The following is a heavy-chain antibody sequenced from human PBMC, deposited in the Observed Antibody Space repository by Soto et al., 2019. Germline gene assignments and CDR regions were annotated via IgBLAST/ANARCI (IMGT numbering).Heavy chain of an antibody. Sequence: SVKVSCKASGGTFSSYAISWVRQAPGQGLEWMGGIIPIFGTANYAQKFQGRVTITADESTSTAYMELSSLRSEDTAVYYCARTGRVGATPPFDYWGQGTLVTVSS. CDR1: GGTFSSYA. J-gene: IGHJ4*02. D-gene: IGHD1-26*01. CDR3: ARTGRVGATPPFDY. V-gene: IGHV1-69*13. CDR2: IIPIFGTA.